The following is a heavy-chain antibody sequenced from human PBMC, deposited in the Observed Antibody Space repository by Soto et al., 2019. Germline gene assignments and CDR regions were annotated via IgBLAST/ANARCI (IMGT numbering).Heavy chain of an antibody. CDR1: GGTFSTHA. D-gene: IGHD2-15*01. V-gene: IGHV1-69*13. CDR2: IIPISGTT. CDR3: ARGYCSGGNCYSGMDV. Sequence: SVKVSCKASGGTFSTHAIIWMRQAPGHGLEWMGGIIPISGTTYYTQKFQGRVTITADEPTSTAFMELSSLKSDDTAVFYCARGYCSGGNCYSGMDVCGQGTMVTVSS. J-gene: IGHJ6*02.